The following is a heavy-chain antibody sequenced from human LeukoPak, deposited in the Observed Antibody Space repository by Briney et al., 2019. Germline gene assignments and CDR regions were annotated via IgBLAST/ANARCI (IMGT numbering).Heavy chain of an antibody. CDR1: GGSISSSNW. Sequence: SETLSLTCAVSGGSISSSNWWSWVRQPPGKGLEWIGEISHGGNSNYNPSLKSRVTISVDKSKNQFSLKLSSVTAADTAVYYCARDRPGGEGFDYWGQGTLVTVSS. V-gene: IGHV4-4*02. CDR3: ARDRPGGEGFDY. D-gene: IGHD3-16*01. J-gene: IGHJ4*02. CDR2: ISHGGNS.